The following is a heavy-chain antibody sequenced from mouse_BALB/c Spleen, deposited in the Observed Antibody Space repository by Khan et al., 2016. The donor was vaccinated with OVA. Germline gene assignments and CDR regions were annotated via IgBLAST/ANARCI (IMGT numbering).Heavy chain of an antibody. D-gene: IGHD2-2*01. V-gene: IGHV1-53*01. CDR3: TRPGYGSWAY. J-gene: IGHJ3*01. CDR2: ITPSNGDT. Sequence: VQLQQSGAELVKPGASVRLSCKASGYTFTSYYLYWVKQRPGQGLEWIGDITPSNGDTNCNEKFKSKATLTVDKSSSTAYIHLNSMTSEDAAVSHCTRPGYGSWAYWGQGTRVTVSA. CDR1: GYTFTSYY.